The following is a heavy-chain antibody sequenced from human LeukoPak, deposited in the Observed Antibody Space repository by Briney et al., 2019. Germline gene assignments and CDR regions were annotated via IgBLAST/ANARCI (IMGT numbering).Heavy chain of an antibody. CDR1: GYTFTSYG. CDR2: IRAYNGNT. D-gene: IGHD1-26*01. CDR3: ARAYSERYGLGYYYMDV. V-gene: IGHV1-18*01. Sequence: ASVKVSCKASGYTFTSYGISWVRQAPGQGLEWMGWIRAYNGNTNYAQKLQGRVTMTTDTSTSTAYMEMRSLRSDDTAVYYCARAYSERYGLGYYYMDVWGKGTTVTISS. J-gene: IGHJ6*03.